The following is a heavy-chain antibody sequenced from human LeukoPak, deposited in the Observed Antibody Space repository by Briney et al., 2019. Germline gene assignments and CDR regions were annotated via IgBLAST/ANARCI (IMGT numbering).Heavy chain of an antibody. CDR2: IYYSGCT. J-gene: IGHJ4*02. V-gene: IGHV4-30-4*01. Sequence: SQTLSLTCTVSGGSISSGDYYWSWIRQPPGTGLEWIGYIYYSGCTYYNPSLESRVTPSVDTSKSQFSLKLSSVSAADTAVYYCARDNSGYGAFDYWGQGTLVTVSS. CDR3: ARDNSGYGAFDY. D-gene: IGHD5-12*01. CDR1: GGSISSGDYY.